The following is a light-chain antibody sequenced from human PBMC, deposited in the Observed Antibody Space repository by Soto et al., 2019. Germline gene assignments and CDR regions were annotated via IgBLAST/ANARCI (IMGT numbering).Light chain of an antibody. CDR3: SSHAGSILLWV. CDR2: EVS. CDR1: SSDLGGYNY. J-gene: IGLJ3*02. V-gene: IGLV2-8*01. Sequence: QSALTQPPSASGSPGQSVTISCTGTSSDLGGYNYVSWYQQHPGKAPKLMIYEVSKRPSGVPDRFSGSKSGYTASLTVSGLHTEDDADYYCSSHAGSILLWVFGGGTNVTVL.